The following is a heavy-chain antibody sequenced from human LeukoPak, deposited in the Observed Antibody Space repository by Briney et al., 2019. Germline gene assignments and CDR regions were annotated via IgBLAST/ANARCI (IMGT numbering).Heavy chain of an antibody. J-gene: IGHJ6*02. CDR2: INHSGST. CDR3: ARDGSMDV. D-gene: IGHD5-24*01. CDR1: GGSFSGYY. V-gene: IGHV4-34*01. Sequence: SETLSLTCAVYGGSFSGYYWSWIRQPPGKGLEWIGEINHSGSTNYSPPLKRRVTISVDTSNNQFSLKLSSVTAADTAVYYCARDGSMDVWGQGTTVTVSS.